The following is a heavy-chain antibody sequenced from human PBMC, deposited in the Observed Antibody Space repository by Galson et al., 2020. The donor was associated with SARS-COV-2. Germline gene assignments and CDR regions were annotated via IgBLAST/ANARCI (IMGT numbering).Heavy chain of an antibody. CDR2: IYYSGTA. D-gene: IGHD5-12*01. CDR1: GDSISSGGYY. CDR3: ARVTTWINLSYFFDY. Sequence: PSETMSLTCTVSGDSISSGGYYWSWIRQLPGKGLEWIGYIYYSGTAYYNPSLESRVTISVDTSKNQFSLKLSSVTAADTAVYYCARVTTWINLSYFFDYWGQGTLVTVSS. V-gene: IGHV4-31*03. J-gene: IGHJ4*02.